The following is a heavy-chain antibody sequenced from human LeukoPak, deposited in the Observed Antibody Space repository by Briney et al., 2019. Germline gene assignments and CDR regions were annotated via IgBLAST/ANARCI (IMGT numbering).Heavy chain of an antibody. CDR3: ARDRIAAAGEFDY. V-gene: IGHV3-74*01. CDR1: GFTFSSYW. Sequence: TGRSLRLSCAASGFTFSSYWMHWVRQPPGKGLVWVSRINSDGSSTSYADSVKGRFTIPRHNAKNTLYLQMNSLRAEDTAVYYCARDRIAAAGEFDYWGQGTLVTVSS. CDR2: INSDGSST. D-gene: IGHD6-13*01. J-gene: IGHJ4*02.